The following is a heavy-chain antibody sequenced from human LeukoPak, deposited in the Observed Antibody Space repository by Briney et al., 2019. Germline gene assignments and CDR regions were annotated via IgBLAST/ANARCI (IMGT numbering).Heavy chain of an antibody. J-gene: IGHJ4*02. Sequence: AGGSLRLSCAASGFTFSSCGMSWVRQAPGKGLEWVSAISGSGGSTYYADSVKGRFIISRDNSKNTLYLQMNSLRAEDTAVYYCAKFALRYCSGGSCHPFDYWGQGTLVTVSS. V-gene: IGHV3-23*01. D-gene: IGHD2-15*01. CDR1: GFTFSSCG. CDR2: ISGSGGST. CDR3: AKFALRYCSGGSCHPFDY.